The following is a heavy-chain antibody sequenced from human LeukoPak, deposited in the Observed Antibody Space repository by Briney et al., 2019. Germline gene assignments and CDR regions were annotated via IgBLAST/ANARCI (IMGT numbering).Heavy chain of an antibody. CDR3: ARQLGQPYYYFDH. J-gene: IGHJ4*02. D-gene: IGHD6-13*01. CDR2: ISYDGSNK. CDR1: GFTFSSYW. V-gene: IGHV3-30-3*01. Sequence: GGSLRLSCAASGFTFSSYWMSWVRQAPGKGLEWVAVISYDGSNKYYADSVKGRFTISRDNSKNTLYLQMSSLRAEDAAVYYCARQLGQPYYYFDHWGQGTRVTVSS.